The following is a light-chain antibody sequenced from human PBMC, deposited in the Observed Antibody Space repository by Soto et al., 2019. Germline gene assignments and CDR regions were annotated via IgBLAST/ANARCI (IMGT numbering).Light chain of an antibody. CDR2: GAS. CDR3: QQYNNWPLT. Sequence: EIVMTQSPATLSVSPGERATLSCRASQSVSSNFAWYQQKPGQAPRLLIYGASTRATGIPARYSGSRSGTELTITIRSQQSEDFAFYYCQQYNNWPLTFGGGTKVEIK. J-gene: IGKJ4*01. CDR1: QSVSSN. V-gene: IGKV3-15*01.